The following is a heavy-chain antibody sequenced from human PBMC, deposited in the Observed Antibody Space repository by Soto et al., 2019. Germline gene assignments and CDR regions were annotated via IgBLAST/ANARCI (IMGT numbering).Heavy chain of an antibody. Sequence: ASVKVSCKASGYTFTSYDINWVRQATGQGLEWMGWMNPNSGNTGYAQKFQGRVTMTRNTSISTAYMELSSLRSEDTAGYYCASTSNCNYWFYYYYYMDVSGKGTTVTVSS. J-gene: IGHJ6*03. CDR2: MNPNSGNT. CDR1: GYTFTSYD. V-gene: IGHV1-8*01. CDR3: ASTSNCNYWFYYYYYMDV. D-gene: IGHD1-7*01.